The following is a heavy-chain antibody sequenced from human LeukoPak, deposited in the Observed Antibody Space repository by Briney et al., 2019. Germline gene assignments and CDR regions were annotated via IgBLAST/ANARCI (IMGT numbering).Heavy chain of an antibody. V-gene: IGHV4-34*01. CDR1: GGSISTYY. D-gene: IGHD6-19*01. Sequence: KPSETLSLTCTVSGGSISTYYWSWIRQPPGKGLEWIGEINHSGSTNYNPSLKSRVTISVDTSRNQFSLKLSSVTAADTAVYYCASFMAGKYYFDYWGQGTLVTVSS. J-gene: IGHJ4*02. CDR3: ASFMAGKYYFDY. CDR2: INHSGST.